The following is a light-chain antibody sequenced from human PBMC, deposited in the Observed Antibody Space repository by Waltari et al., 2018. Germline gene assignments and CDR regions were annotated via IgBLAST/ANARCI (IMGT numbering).Light chain of an antibody. V-gene: IGLV3-21*02. CDR1: NIGNKN. CDR3: QVWDSSRHHWV. CDR2: DDT. J-gene: IGLJ3*02. Sequence: SYVLTQAPSVSVAPGQTASVTCGGDNIGNKNVHWSRQKPGQAPVLVVHDDTARPSGIPARLSGSNVGNTATLTISRVEAGDEADYYCQVWDSSRHHWVFGGGTTLTVL.